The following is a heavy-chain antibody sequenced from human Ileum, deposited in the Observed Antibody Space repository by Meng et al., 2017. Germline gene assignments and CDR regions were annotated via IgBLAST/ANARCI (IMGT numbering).Heavy chain of an antibody. CDR1: GDSVSSNIAA. D-gene: IGHD3-16*01. V-gene: IGHV6-1*01. CDR3: ARDGGAAPDYFDY. Sequence: QVQLQQSGPGLVKSSQTLAPTCAISGDSVSSNIAAWSWIRQSPSRGLEWLGRTYYRSKWYNNYAVSVRSRISINPDTSKNQFSLQLNSVTPEDTAVYYCARDGGAAPDYFDYWGQGTLVTVSS. CDR2: TYYRSKWYN. J-gene: IGHJ4*02.